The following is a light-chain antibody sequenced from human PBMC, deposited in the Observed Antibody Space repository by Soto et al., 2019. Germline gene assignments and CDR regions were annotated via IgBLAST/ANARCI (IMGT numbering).Light chain of an antibody. V-gene: IGKV1-5*01. CDR3: QQYRTYS. Sequence: QLTESPTTLPASVGDRVTLTCRASESISNWLAWYQQRPWTAPKLLIYHASILETAVPSRFSGNGSGPEFTLTIISLQPGDFATYYCQQYRTYSFGLGSRVEIK. CDR2: HAS. CDR1: ESISNW. J-gene: IGKJ1*01.